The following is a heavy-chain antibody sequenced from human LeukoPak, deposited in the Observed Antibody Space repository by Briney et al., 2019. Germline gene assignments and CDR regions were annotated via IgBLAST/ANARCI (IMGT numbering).Heavy chain of an antibody. D-gene: IGHD3-10*01. CDR3: AKDEGRYYGSGSYRVSFDY. J-gene: IGHJ4*02. V-gene: IGHV3-23*01. Sequence: GGSLRLSCAASGFTFSSYAMSWVRQAPGKGLEWVSAISGSGGSTYYADSVKGRFTISRDNSKNTLYLQMNSLRAEGTAVYYCAKDEGRYYGSGSYRVSFDYWGQGTLVTVSS. CDR1: GFTFSSYA. CDR2: ISGSGGST.